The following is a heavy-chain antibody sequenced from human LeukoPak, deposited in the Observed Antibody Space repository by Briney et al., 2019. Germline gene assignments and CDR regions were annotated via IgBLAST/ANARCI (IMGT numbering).Heavy chain of an antibody. CDR3: ASTAVTKFYGSFDY. D-gene: IGHD4-17*01. V-gene: IGHV4-59*01. Sequence: SETLSLTCTVPGGSISSYYWSWIRQTPGKGLEWIGYIYYSGSTNYNPSLKSRVTISVDTSKNHFSLNLSSVTAADTAVYYCASTAVTKFYGSFDYWGQGTLGTVSS. CDR2: IYYSGST. J-gene: IGHJ4*02. CDR1: GGSISSYY.